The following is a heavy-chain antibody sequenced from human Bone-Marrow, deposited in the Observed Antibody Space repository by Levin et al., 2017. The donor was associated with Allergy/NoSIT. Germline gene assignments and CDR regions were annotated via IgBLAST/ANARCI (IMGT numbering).Heavy chain of an antibody. J-gene: IGHJ4*02. CDR2: VSWNSGNI. D-gene: IGHD5-18*01. CDR1: GFKFDEFA. CDR3: AKDIGGYTSLIDS. Sequence: LSLTCAASGFKFDEFAMHWVRQAPGKGLEWVAGVSWNSGNINYGDSVRGRFTISRDNAKNSLYLEMNSLRREDTAFYYCAKDIGGYTSLIDSWGQGTLVTVTS. V-gene: IGHV3-9*01.